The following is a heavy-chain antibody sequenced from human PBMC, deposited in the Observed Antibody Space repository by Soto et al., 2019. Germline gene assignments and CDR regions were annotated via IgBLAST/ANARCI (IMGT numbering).Heavy chain of an antibody. CDR3: TGRIAVAGPPGS. V-gene: IGHV4-39*01. Sequence: QLQLQESGPGLVKPSETLSLPCTISGGSISRSSYYWGWLRQPPGKGLEWLGRIYYSGSTYYNPSLKSRVPMSADTPKNQFSQKLRSGTAAAAAVYDCTGRIAVAGPPGSWGQGTMVTVSS. CDR2: IYYSGST. D-gene: IGHD6-19*01. J-gene: IGHJ3*01. CDR1: GGSISRSSYY.